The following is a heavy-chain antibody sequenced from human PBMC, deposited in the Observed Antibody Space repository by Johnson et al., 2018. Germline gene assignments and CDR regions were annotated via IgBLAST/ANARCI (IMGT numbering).Heavy chain of an antibody. J-gene: IGHJ3*02. CDR2: ISYDGSNK. D-gene: IGHD1-26*01. Sequence: QVQLVESGGGVVQPGRSLRLSCAASGFTFSSYAMHWVRQAPGKGLEWVAVISYDGSNKYYADSVKGRFTISRDNAKNSLYLQMNSLRAEDTAVYYCARDRSTQWELHLSRAFDIWGQGTMVTVSS. CDR1: GFTFSSYA. V-gene: IGHV3-30-3*01. CDR3: ARDRSTQWELHLSRAFDI.